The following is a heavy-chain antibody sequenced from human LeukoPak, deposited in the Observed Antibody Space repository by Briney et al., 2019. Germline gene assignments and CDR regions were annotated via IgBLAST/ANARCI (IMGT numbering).Heavy chain of an antibody. CDR1: GFTFSHFG. D-gene: IGHD1-26*01. J-gene: IGHJ3*01. CDR2: IFYNGGNK. CDR3: ARDRGGTYTVGGAFDV. Sequence: PGGSLRLSCAASGFTFSHFGMHWIRQAPGKGLEWVAVIFYNGGNKYYGDSVKGRFTISRENSKNTHDLQMNSLRAEDTGVYYCARDRGGTYTVGGAFDVWGQGILVTVSS. V-gene: IGHV3-33*01.